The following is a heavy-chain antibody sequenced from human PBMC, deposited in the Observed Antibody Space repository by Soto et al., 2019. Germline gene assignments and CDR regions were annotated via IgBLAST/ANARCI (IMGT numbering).Heavy chain of an antibody. Sequence: QVQLVQSGGEVKRPGASVKVSCKTSGYTFSNYGITWVRQAPGQPLEWLGGISLYSDGTNYAQKFQGRASMTTDTSTTTAYMELRSLRSDGTAVYYCARVVPGAEAWFGPWGQGTLVTVSS. CDR3: ARVVPGAEAWFGP. V-gene: IGHV1-18*01. D-gene: IGHD2-2*01. CDR2: ISLYSDGT. J-gene: IGHJ5*02. CDR1: GYTFSNYG.